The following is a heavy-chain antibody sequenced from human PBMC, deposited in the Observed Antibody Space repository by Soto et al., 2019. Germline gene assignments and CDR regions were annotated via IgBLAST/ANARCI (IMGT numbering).Heavy chain of an antibody. D-gene: IGHD3-9*01. V-gene: IGHV3-23*01. CDR2: ITGSSSNL. CDR3: AKGGAVYGLLTHDY. J-gene: IGHJ4*02. CDR1: GFTFSYYA. Sequence: GGSLRLSCAASGFTFSYYAMSWVRQSPGKGLEWVTTITGSSSNLYYTDSVKGRFAISRDNSRNILFLQMNSLTAEDTAVYYCAKGGAVYGLLTHDYWGQGTLVTVSS.